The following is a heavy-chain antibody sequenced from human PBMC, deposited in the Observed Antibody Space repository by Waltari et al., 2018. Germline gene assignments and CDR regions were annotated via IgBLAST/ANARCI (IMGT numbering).Heavy chain of an antibody. Sequence: QVQLVHSGAEVTKPGSSVKVSSPASVGIFGSYTLSWVRQAPGQGLEWMGRIIPILGTANYAQKFQGRVTITADKSTSTAYMELSSLRSEDTAVYYCARGDSYGSADGFDIWGQGTMVTVSS. CDR2: IIPILGTA. CDR1: VGIFGSYT. CDR3: ARGDSYGSADGFDI. J-gene: IGHJ3*02. D-gene: IGHD5-18*01. V-gene: IGHV1-69*08.